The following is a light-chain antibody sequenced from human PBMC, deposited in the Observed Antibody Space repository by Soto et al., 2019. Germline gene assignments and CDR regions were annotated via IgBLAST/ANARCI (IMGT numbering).Light chain of an antibody. CDR1: SSDVGGYNY. J-gene: IGLJ2*01. CDR2: DVS. Sequence: QAVVTQPASVSGSPGQSITISCTGTSSDVGGYNYVSWYQQHPGKAPKLMIYDVSNRPSGVSNRFSGSKSGNTASLTISGLQAEDEADYYCSSYTSSSPLGVVFGGGTQLTVL. CDR3: SSYTSSSPLGVV. V-gene: IGLV2-14*01.